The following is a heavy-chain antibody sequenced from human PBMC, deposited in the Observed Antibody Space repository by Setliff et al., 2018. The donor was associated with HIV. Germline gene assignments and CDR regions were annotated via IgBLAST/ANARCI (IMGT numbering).Heavy chain of an antibody. CDR3: ARGQLKPTGYFFDY. CDR2: IIPMVSLP. Sequence: SVKVSCKASGGSFSDYSISWVRQAPGQAFEWMGGIIPMVSLPNFAQSFLGRLTITANRSTTTAYMELSRLTSEDTAVYYCARGQLKPTGYFFDYWGLGTRVTVS. J-gene: IGHJ4*02. D-gene: IGHD1-1*01. CDR1: GGSFSDYS. V-gene: IGHV1-69*10.